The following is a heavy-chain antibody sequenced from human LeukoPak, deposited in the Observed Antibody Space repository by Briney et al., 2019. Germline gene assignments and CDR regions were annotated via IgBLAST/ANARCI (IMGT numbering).Heavy chain of an antibody. V-gene: IGHV4-59*08. CDR1: GGSFSGYY. CDR2: IHDSGST. Sequence: SETLSLTCAVYGGSFSGYYWSWIRQPPGEGLEWIGYIHDSGSTNYSPSLKSRVTISVDTSKNQFSLKLSSVTAADTAVYYCARHGPPYSGSYYYYFDYWGQGTLVTVSS. J-gene: IGHJ4*02. D-gene: IGHD1-26*01. CDR3: ARHGPPYSGSYYYYFDY.